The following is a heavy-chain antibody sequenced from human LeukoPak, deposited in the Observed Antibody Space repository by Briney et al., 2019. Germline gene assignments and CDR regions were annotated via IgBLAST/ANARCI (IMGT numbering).Heavy chain of an antibody. D-gene: IGHD5-18*01. CDR1: GYTLTELS. CDR2: FDPEDGET. J-gene: IGHJ4*02. V-gene: IGHV1-24*01. Sequence: GASVKVSCKVSGYTLTELSMHWVRQAPGKGLEWMGGFDPEDGETIYAQKFQGRVTMTEDTSTDTAYMELSSLRSEDTAVYYCATDGVGGYSYGFFYWGQGTLVTVSS. CDR3: ATDGVGGYSYGFFY.